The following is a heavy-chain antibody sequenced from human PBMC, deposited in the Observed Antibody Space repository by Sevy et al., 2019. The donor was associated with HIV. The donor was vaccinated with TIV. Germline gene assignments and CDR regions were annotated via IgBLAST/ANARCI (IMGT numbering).Heavy chain of an antibody. CDR2: IITKSDGGTT. D-gene: IGHD3-10*01. Sequence: GGSLRLSCAASGITFNYAWMSWVRQAPGKGLEWVGRIITKSDGGTTNYAAPVKGRFTISRDDSKNTLYLQMNSLKIEDTAVYYCTTDHYYDASGSNSQIDYWGQGSLVTVSS. J-gene: IGHJ4*02. CDR1: GITFNYAW. V-gene: IGHV3-15*01. CDR3: TTDHYYDASGSNSQIDY.